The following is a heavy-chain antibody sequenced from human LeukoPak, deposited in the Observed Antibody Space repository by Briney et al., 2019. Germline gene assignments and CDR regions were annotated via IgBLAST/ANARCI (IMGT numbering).Heavy chain of an antibody. Sequence: GGSLRLSCAASGVTFRSYGMHWVRQAPGKGLEWVALISSDGNDKLCGDSVKGRFTISRDDSKSTLYLQMNSLRVEDTAVYYCTTKVIRGNSGDDYDDWGQGTLVTVSS. CDR2: ISSDGNDK. J-gene: IGHJ4*02. CDR3: TTKVIRGNSGDDYDD. CDR1: GVTFRSYG. D-gene: IGHD5-12*01. V-gene: IGHV3-30*03.